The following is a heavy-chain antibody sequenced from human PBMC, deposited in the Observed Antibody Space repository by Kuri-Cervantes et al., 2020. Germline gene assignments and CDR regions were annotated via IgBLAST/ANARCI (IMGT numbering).Heavy chain of an antibody. Sequence: LSLTCAASGFTFSSYAMHWVRQAPGKGLEWVAVISYDGSNKYYAASVKGRFTISRDNSKNTLYLQMNSLRAEDTAVYYCAREQALRFLEWLLPTDYLHTTYYGMDVWGQGTTVTVSS. CDR2: ISYDGSNK. D-gene: IGHD3-3*01. CDR3: AREQALRFLEWLLPTDYLHTTYYGMDV. V-gene: IGHV3-30-3*01. CDR1: GFTFSSYA. J-gene: IGHJ6*02.